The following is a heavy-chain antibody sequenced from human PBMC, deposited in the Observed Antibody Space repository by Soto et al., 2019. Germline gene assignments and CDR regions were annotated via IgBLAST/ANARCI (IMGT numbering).Heavy chain of an antibody. CDR3: ARGSSIAGLYYGMDV. Sequence: QVQLQESGPGLVKPSQTLSLTCTVSGGSISSGGYYWTWIRQHPGKGLEWIGYNYYSGITYYNPSLKSRVTISLDTSKNQFSLKLSSVTAADTAVYYCARGSSIAGLYYGMDVWRQGTTVTVSS. V-gene: IGHV4-31*03. CDR1: GGSISSGGYY. J-gene: IGHJ6*02. CDR2: NYYSGIT. D-gene: IGHD6-6*01.